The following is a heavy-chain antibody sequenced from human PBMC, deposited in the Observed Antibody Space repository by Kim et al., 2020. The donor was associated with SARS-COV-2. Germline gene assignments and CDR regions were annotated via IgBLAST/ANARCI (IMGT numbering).Heavy chain of an antibody. CDR1: GYTFTDYD. Sequence: ASVKVSCKASGYTFTDYDINWVRQATGQGPEWMGGMNPYSGNKGYAQKFQGRVTMTRDTTVNTAYLDLSGLRSDDRAVYYCARGDSYCRSSSCYNYWGQGTLVTVSS. CDR2: MNPYSGNK. CDR3: ARGDSYCRSSSCYNY. D-gene: IGHD2-2*02. V-gene: IGHV1-8*01. J-gene: IGHJ4*02.